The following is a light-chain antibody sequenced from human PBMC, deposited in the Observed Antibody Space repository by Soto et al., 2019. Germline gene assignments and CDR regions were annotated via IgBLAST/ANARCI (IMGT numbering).Light chain of an antibody. CDR2: EVS. CDR1: SSDVGGYNY. Sequence: SALTQPASVSGSPGQSITISCTGTSSDVGGYNYVSWYQQHPGKAPKLLIYEVSNRPSGVSNRFSGSKSGNTASLTISGLQAEDEADYYCSSYTSNSPYVFGTGTKVTVL. J-gene: IGLJ1*01. V-gene: IGLV2-14*01. CDR3: SSYTSNSPYV.